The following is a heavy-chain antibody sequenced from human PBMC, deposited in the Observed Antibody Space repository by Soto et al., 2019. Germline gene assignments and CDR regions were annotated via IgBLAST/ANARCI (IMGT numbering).Heavy chain of an antibody. J-gene: IGHJ4*02. V-gene: IGHV3-43*01. CDR3: AKSQTRIAGAANLDY. CDR2: SSWDGHST. D-gene: IGHD6-19*01. CDR1: GFAFDYSS. Sequence: EVQLVESGGFVVQPGGSLSLSCAASGFAFDYSSLHWVRQAPGKGLEWVSLSSWDGHSTYYADSVKGRFIISRDNSKNSLYLQMNSLRSEDAAIYYCAKSQTRIAGAANLDYWGQGTLVTVSS.